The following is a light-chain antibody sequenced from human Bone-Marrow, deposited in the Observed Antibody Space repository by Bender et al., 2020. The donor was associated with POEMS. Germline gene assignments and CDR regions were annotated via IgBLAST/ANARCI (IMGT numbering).Light chain of an antibody. Sequence: QSALTQPPSVSGSPGQSVTISCTGTSSDVGSYNRVSWYQQPPGTAPKLMIYEVSNRPSGVPDRFSGSKSDNTASLTISGLLAADEADYYCYSYTSSNTYVFGTGTKVTVL. CDR3: YSYTSSNTYV. J-gene: IGLJ1*01. CDR1: SSDVGSYNR. V-gene: IGLV2-18*02. CDR2: EVS.